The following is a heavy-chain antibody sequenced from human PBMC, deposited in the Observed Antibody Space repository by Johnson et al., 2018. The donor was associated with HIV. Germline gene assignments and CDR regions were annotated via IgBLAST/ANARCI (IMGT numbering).Heavy chain of an antibody. V-gene: IGHV3-30*04. CDR3: GGSYYYDSSGDYARNAFDI. J-gene: IGHJ3*02. D-gene: IGHD3-22*01. Sequence: QVHLVESGGVVVQPGGSLRLSCAASGFTFSSYAMHWVRQAPGKGLEWVAVISYDGSNKYYADSVKGRFTISRDNSKNTLYLQMNSLRAEDTAVYYCGGSYYYDSSGDYARNAFDIWGQGTMVTVSS. CDR2: ISYDGSNK. CDR1: GFTFSSYA.